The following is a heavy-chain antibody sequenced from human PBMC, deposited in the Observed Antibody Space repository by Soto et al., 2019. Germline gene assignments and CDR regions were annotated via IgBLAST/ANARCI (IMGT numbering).Heavy chain of an antibody. V-gene: IGHV1-3*01. CDR2: INAGNGNT. Sequence: ASVKVSCKASGYTFTSYSMHWVLQAPGQRLEWMGWINAGNGNTKYSQKFQGRVTITRDTSASTAYMELSSLRSEDTAVYYCARGYYGSGSYYGRGFFDYWGQGTLVTVSS. CDR3: ARGYYGSGSYYGRGFFDY. CDR1: GYTFTSYS. D-gene: IGHD3-10*01. J-gene: IGHJ4*02.